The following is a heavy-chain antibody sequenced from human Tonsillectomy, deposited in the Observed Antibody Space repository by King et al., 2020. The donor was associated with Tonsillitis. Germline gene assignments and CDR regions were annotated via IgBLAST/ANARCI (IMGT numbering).Heavy chain of an antibody. D-gene: IGHD3/OR15-3a*01. J-gene: IGHJ6*03. Sequence: VQLVESGGGLVQPGGSLRLSCAASGFTFSSYWMTWVRQAPGKGLDWVANIKQDGSEKYYVDSVKGRFTISRDNAKNSLYLQMNSLRVEDTAVYYCARGTSGLARSYYYYYMDVWGKGTTVTVSS. CDR3: ARGTSGLARSYYYYYMDV. CDR1: GFTFSSYW. CDR2: IKQDGSEK. V-gene: IGHV3-7*03.